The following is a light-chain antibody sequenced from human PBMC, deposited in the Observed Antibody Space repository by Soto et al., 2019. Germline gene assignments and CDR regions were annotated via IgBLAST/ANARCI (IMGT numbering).Light chain of an antibody. Sequence: EIVLTQSPGTLSLSVGERVTLSCRASQSFSSYLAWYQQTPGQAPRLLIYDTSNRSTGTPDRFSGSGSGTDFTLTISRLEPEDFTVYYCQRCGTAPLTFGGGTTVAIK. V-gene: IGKV3-20*01. CDR2: DTS. J-gene: IGKJ4*01. CDR3: QRCGTAPLT. CDR1: QSFSSY.